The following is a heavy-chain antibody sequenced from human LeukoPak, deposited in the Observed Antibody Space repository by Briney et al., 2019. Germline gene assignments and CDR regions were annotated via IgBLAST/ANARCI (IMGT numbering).Heavy chain of an antibody. CDR1: GDSISSYY. CDR2: IYASGST. CDR3: ARKALPGNWFDP. Sequence: SETLSLTRTVSGDSISSYYWSWIRQPAGKGLEWIGRIYASGSTNYNPSLKSRVTMSLDTSKNQFSLNLSSVTAADTAVYYCARKALPGNWFDPWGQGTLVTVSS. V-gene: IGHV4-4*07. J-gene: IGHJ5*02.